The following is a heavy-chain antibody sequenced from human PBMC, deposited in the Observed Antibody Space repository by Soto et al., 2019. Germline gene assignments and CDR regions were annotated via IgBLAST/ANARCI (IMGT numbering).Heavy chain of an antibody. CDR1: GFTFSSYG. CDR3: ARYYGSGSRATYYYYGMDV. V-gene: IGHV3-33*01. J-gene: IGHJ6*02. Sequence: PGGSLRLSCAASGFTFSSYGMHWVRQAPGKGLEWVAVIWYDGSNKYYADSVKGRFTISRDNSKNTLYLQMNSLRAEDTAVYYCARYYGSGSRATYYYYGMDVWGQGTTVTVSS. D-gene: IGHD3-10*01. CDR2: IWYDGSNK.